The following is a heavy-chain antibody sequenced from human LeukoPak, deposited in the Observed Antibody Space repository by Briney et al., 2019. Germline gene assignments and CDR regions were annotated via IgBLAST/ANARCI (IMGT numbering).Heavy chain of an antibody. D-gene: IGHD6-19*01. CDR2: ISSSSYI. CDR3: ARAIAVAGEYFQH. J-gene: IGHJ1*01. CDR1: GFTFSSYS. Sequence: PGGSLRLSCAASGFTFSSYSMNWVRQAPGKGLEWVSSISSSSYIYYADSVKGRFTISRDNAKNSLYLQMNSLRAEDTAVYYCARAIAVAGEYFQHWGQGTLVTVSS. V-gene: IGHV3-21*01.